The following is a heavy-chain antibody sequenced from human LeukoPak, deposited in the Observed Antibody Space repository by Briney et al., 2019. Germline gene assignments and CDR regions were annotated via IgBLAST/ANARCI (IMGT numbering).Heavy chain of an antibody. CDR2: ISGSSDRT. CDR1: GFTFSSYA. J-gene: IGHJ4*02. CDR3: AKGGPYSSSWGGKFDH. Sequence: GGSLRLSCAASGFTFSSYAMNWVRQAPGKGLEWVSSISGSSDRTYYADSVNGRFTISRDNSKNTLYLQMNSLRAEDTAIYYCAKGGPYSSSWGGKFDHWGQGTLVTVSS. D-gene: IGHD6-13*01. V-gene: IGHV3-23*01.